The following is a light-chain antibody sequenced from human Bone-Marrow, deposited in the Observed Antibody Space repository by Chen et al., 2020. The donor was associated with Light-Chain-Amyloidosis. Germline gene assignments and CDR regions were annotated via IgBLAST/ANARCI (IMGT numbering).Light chain of an antibody. CDR1: QDIVTY. J-gene: IGKJ3*01. CDR2: STS. Sequence: DIQMTQSPSSLSASVGDRVTITCRASQDIVTYLNWYQQKPGKAPNLLIYSTSNLQSGVPSRFSGSGSGKDFPLPISILHPQDAETYYCQQSYSIPLFTCGPGTKVDIK. CDR3: QQSYSIPLFT. V-gene: IGKV1-39*01.